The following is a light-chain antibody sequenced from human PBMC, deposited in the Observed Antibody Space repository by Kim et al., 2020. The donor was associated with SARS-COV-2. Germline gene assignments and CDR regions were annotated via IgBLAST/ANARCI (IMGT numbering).Light chain of an antibody. Sequence: PASISCRSSQSLLHSNGYNYLNWYLQKPGQSPQLLIYLGSNRASGVPDRFSGSGSGTDFTLKISRVEAEDIGVYYCMQALQTPNTFGQGTKVDIK. CDR1: QSLLHSNGYNY. V-gene: IGKV2-28*01. J-gene: IGKJ1*01. CDR3: MQALQTPNT. CDR2: LGS.